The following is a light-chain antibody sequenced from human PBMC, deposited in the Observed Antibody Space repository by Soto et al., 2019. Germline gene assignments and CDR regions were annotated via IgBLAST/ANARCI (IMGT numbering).Light chain of an antibody. CDR1: SSNIGTNY. J-gene: IGLJ1*01. Sequence: QSALTQPPSASGTPGQRVSVSCSGSSSNIGTNYVYWYQHPPGAAPRLLIFRDDHRPAGVPVRFSASKSGTSASLAINGLRSEDEADYYCAAWDDSLNAFYVFGTGTKVTVL. CDR3: AAWDDSLNAFYV. V-gene: IGLV1-47*01. CDR2: RDD.